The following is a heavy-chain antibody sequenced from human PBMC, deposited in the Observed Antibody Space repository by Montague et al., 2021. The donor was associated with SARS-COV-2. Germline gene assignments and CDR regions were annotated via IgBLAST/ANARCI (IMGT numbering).Heavy chain of an antibody. J-gene: IGHJ3*02. CDR2: INHRGST. D-gene: IGHD3-3*01. Sequence: SETLSLTCAVYGGSFSGYYWSWIRQPPGRGLEWIGEINHRGSTNYNPSLKSRVIISVDTSKNQFSLKLSSVTAADTAVYYCARGTGPRSITLFGVIIGGHVFDIGGQGTMVPVPS. CDR3: ARGTGPRSITLFGVIIGGHVFDI. V-gene: IGHV4-34*01. CDR1: GGSFSGYY.